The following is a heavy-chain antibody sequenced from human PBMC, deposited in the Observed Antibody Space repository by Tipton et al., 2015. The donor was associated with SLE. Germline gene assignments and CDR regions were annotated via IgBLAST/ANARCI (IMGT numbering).Heavy chain of an antibody. J-gene: IGHJ6*02. CDR2: IIPIFGSA. D-gene: IGHD2-15*01. CDR3: SRGMVLVVAASPYSYGMAV. V-gene: IGHV1-69*01. Sequence: QSGAEVKKPGSSVKVSCKASGGTFSSYAISWVRQAPGQGLEWMGGIIPIFGSATYAQKFQGRVTITADESTSTAYMELSSLRSEDTAVYYCSRGMVLVVAASPYSYGMAVWGHGTAVPVSS. CDR1: GGTFSSYA.